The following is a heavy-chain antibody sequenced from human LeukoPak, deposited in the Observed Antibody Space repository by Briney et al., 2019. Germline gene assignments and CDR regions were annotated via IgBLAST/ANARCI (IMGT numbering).Heavy chain of an antibody. V-gene: IGHV4-39*01. CDR2: FYYSGST. Sequence: KSSETLSLTCTVSGGSVTTGYYYWGWIRQPPGKALEWIGSFYYSGSTYYNPSLQSRVTISVDTSKTQFSLRLNSVTAADTAVYYCARFYYGSGSYVSNFDYWGQGTLVNVSS. D-gene: IGHD3-10*01. J-gene: IGHJ4*02. CDR3: ARFYYGSGSYVSNFDY. CDR1: GGSVTTGYYY.